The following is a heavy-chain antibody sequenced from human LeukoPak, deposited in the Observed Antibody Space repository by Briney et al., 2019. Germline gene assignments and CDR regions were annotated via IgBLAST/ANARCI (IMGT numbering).Heavy chain of an antibody. Sequence: SETLSLTCTVSGYSISSGYYWGWIRQPPGKGLEWIGSVSHSGSTYYKPSLKSRVTISIDTSKNQFSLKLSSVTASDTAVYYCARGVARSSKFHFSYYFDYWGQGTLVTVSS. D-gene: IGHD6-6*01. V-gene: IGHV4-38-2*02. CDR2: VSHSGST. J-gene: IGHJ4*02. CDR1: GYSISSGYY. CDR3: ARGVARSSKFHFSYYFDY.